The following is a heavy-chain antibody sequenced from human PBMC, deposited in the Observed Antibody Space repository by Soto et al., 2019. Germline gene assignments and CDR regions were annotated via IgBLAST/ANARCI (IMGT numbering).Heavy chain of an antibody. V-gene: IGHV1-69*02. J-gene: IGHJ4*02. CDR3: ASDSGYCSGGSCDLGY. Sequence: QVQLVQSGAEVKKPGSSVTVSCKASGGTFSSYTISWVRQAPGQGLEWMGRIIPILGIANYARKFQGRVTITADKSTRTAAMELSSLRSEDTAGYYCASDSGYCSGGSCDLGYSGQGTLVTVSS. CDR1: GGTFSSYT. CDR2: IIPILGIA. D-gene: IGHD2-15*01.